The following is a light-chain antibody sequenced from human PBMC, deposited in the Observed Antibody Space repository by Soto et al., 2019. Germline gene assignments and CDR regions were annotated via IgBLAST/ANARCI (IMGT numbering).Light chain of an antibody. V-gene: IGKV1-33*01. J-gene: IGKJ4*01. CDR3: QHYDSLRLT. CDR2: DAS. CDR1: QDINSY. Sequence: DIQITQSPTSVSACLLDIVSITCQASQDINSYLNWFQQKPGKAPKVLIYDASNLKTGVPSRFSGSGSGTHYTFTISSLQPEDIATYYCQHYDSLRLTFGGGTKVDIK.